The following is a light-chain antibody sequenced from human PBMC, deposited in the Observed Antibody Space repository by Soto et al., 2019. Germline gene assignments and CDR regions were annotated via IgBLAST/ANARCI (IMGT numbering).Light chain of an antibody. CDR1: QRVTSSY. Sequence: EIVLTHTPPALSLSPGERATLSGRASQRVTSSYLAWYQQKPGQAPRLLIYGASSRATGIPDRFSGSGSGTDFTLTIASLEPEDFAVYFCQQHGSSPWTFGQGTKVDI. CDR2: GAS. V-gene: IGKV3-20*01. CDR3: QQHGSSPWT. J-gene: IGKJ1*01.